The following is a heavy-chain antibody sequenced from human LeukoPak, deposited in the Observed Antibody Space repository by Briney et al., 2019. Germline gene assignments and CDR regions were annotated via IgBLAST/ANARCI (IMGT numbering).Heavy chain of an antibody. CDR1: GFTFSSYS. Sequence: PGGSLRLSFAASGFTFSSYSMKWVRQAPGKGLEWVSSISSSSSYIYYADSVKGRFTISRDNAKNSLYLQMNSLRAEDTAVYYCARAVYDFLYPEGDYFDYWGQGTLVTVSS. J-gene: IGHJ4*02. V-gene: IGHV3-21*01. CDR3: ARAVYDFLYPEGDYFDY. D-gene: IGHD3-3*01. CDR2: ISSSSSYI.